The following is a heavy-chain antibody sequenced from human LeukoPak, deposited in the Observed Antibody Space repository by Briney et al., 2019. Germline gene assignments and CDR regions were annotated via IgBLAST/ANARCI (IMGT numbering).Heavy chain of an antibody. J-gene: IGHJ4*02. CDR1: GFTFSSSA. Sequence: GGSLRLSCAASGFTFSSSAMSWVRQAPGKGLEWVSAISGSGGSTYYADSVKGRFTISRDNSKNTLYLQMNSLRAEDTAVYYCVKGDYSNYFDYWGQGTLVTVSS. D-gene: IGHD4-11*01. CDR3: VKGDYSNYFDY. V-gene: IGHV3-23*01. CDR2: ISGSGGST.